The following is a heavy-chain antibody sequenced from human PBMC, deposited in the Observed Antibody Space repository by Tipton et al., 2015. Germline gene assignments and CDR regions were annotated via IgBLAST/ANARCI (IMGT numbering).Heavy chain of an antibody. CDR2: IYYDGST. CDR1: GGSVSSDSYY. CDR3: ARVRYDSSGYQNWYFDL. D-gene: IGHD3-22*01. Sequence: TLSLTCTVSGGSVSSDSYYWSWIRQPPGKGLEWIGYIYYDGSTNYSPSLKSRVTISVDTSKNQFSLNLSSVTAADTAVYYCARVRYDSSGYQNWYFDLWGRGTLVTVSS. J-gene: IGHJ2*01. V-gene: IGHV4-61*01.